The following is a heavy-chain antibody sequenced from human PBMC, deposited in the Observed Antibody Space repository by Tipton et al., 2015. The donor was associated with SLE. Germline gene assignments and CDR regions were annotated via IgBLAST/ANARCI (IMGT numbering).Heavy chain of an antibody. CDR3: ARGDY. V-gene: IGHV4-34*01. CDR1: GFTVSSNY. Sequence: LRLSCAASGFTVSSNYMSWVRQAPGKGLEWIGEINHSGSTNYNPSLKSRVTISVDTSKNQFSLKLSSVTAADTAVYYCARGDYWGQGTLVTVSS. CDR2: INHSGST. J-gene: IGHJ4*02.